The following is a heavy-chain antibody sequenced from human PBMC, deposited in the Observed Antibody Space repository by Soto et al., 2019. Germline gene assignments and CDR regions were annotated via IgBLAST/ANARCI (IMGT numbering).Heavy chain of an antibody. V-gene: IGHV3-30-3*01. Sequence: QVQLVESGGGVVQPGRSLRLSCAASGFTFSSYAMHWVRQAPGKGLEWVAVISYDGSNKYYADSVKGRFTISRDNSKNTLYLQMNGLRAEDTAVYYWGRGEWELLNDAFDIWGQGTMVAVSS. CDR3: GRGEWELLNDAFDI. D-gene: IGHD1-26*01. CDR2: ISYDGSNK. J-gene: IGHJ3*02. CDR1: GFTFSSYA.